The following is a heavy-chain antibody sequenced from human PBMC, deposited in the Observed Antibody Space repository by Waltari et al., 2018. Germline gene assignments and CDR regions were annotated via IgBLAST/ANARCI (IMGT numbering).Heavy chain of an antibody. CDR1: AGSIRSHY. J-gene: IGHJ4*02. Sequence: QVQLQESGPGLVKPSETLSLTCTVSAGSIRSHYWSWIRQPPGKGLEWIGYIYYSGSTNYTPSLKSRVTISVDTSKNQFSLKLSSVTAADTAVYYCARSWAYFDYWGQGTLVTVSS. D-gene: IGHD3-16*01. V-gene: IGHV4-59*11. CDR2: IYYSGST. CDR3: ARSWAYFDY.